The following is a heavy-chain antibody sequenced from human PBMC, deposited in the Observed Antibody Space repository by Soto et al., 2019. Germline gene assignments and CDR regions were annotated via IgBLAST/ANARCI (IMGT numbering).Heavy chain of an antibody. D-gene: IGHD4-17*01. CDR1: GGSISSGGYY. CDR2: IYYSGST. V-gene: IGHV4-31*03. CDR3: ARLTTVTTARSSVY. Sequence: NPSETLSLTCTVSGGSISSGGYYWSWIRQHPGKGLEWIGYIYYSGSTYYNPSLKSRVTISVDTSKNQFSLKLSSVTAADTAVYYCARLTTVTTARSSVYWGQGTLVTVSS. J-gene: IGHJ4*02.